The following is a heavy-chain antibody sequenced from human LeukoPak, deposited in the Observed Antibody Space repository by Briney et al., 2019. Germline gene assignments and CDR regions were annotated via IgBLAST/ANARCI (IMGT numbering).Heavy chain of an antibody. CDR3: AIMHPYYDGNGYWVQ. Sequence: GESLRLSCAASGFTFSNYAMSWVRQAPGKGLEWVSGINTSGGSTAYADSVKGRFTISRDNPRNTLYMQMNSLRAEDTALYYCAIMHPYYDGNGYWVQWGQGTLVTVSS. V-gene: IGHV3-23*01. CDR2: INTSGGST. D-gene: IGHD3-22*01. J-gene: IGHJ4*02. CDR1: GFTFSNYA.